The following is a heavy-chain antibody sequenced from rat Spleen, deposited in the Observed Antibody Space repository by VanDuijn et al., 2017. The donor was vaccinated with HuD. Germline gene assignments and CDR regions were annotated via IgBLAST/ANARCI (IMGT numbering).Heavy chain of an antibody. Sequence: QVQLKESGPGLVQPSQTLSLTCTVSGFSLTSYNVHWVRQPTGKGLEWMGVIWGDGSTDYNSALKSRLSISRDTSKSQVFLKMNSLQTDDTATYSCARDFGPFGITYWGQGVMVTVSS. CDR3: ARDFGPFGITY. V-gene: IGHV2-30*01. J-gene: IGHJ2*01. CDR2: IWGDGST. D-gene: IGHD4-3*01. CDR1: GFSLTSYN.